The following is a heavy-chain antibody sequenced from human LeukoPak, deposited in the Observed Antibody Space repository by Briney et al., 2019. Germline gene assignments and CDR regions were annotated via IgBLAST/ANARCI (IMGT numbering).Heavy chain of an antibody. CDR3: ARLRGSYYDSSGYNDAFDI. Sequence: GESLKISCKGSGYRLTSYWIGWVRQMPGKGLEWMGIIYPGDSDTRYSPSFQGQVTISVDKSINTAYLQWSGLRASDTAMYYCARLRGSYYDSSGYNDAFDIWGQGTMVTVSS. J-gene: IGHJ3*02. CDR1: GYRLTSYW. V-gene: IGHV5-51*01. CDR2: IYPGDSDT. D-gene: IGHD3-22*01.